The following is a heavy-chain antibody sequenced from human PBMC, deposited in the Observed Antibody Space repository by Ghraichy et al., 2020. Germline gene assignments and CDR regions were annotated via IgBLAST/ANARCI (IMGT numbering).Heavy chain of an antibody. CDR1: GYTFTSYD. D-gene: IGHD5-18*01. J-gene: IGHJ6*02. CDR3: ARVEATWIQLWFYGMDV. CDR2: MNPNSGNT. V-gene: IGHV1-8*01. Sequence: ASVKVSCKASGYTFTSYDINWVRQATGQGLEWMGWMNPNSGNTGYAQKFQGRVTMTRNTSISTAYMELSSLRSEDTAVYYCARVEATWIQLWFYGMDVWGQGTTVTVSS.